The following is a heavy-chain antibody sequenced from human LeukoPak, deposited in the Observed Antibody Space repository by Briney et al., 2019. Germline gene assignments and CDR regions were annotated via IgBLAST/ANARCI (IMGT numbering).Heavy chain of an antibody. J-gene: IGHJ3*02. D-gene: IGHD1-1*01. Sequence: ASVKVSCKVSGYTLTELSMHWVRQAPGKGLEWMGGFDTEDGETIYAQKFQGRVTMTEDTSTDTAYMELSSLRSEDTAVYYCATDPGAGTTAFLAFDIWGQGTMVTVSS. CDR3: ATDPGAGTTAFLAFDI. CDR2: FDTEDGET. CDR1: GYTLTELS. V-gene: IGHV1-24*01.